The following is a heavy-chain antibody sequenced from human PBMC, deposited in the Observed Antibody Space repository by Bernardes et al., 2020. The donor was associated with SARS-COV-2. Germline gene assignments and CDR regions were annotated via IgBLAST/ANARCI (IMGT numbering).Heavy chain of an antibody. V-gene: IGHV3-74*01. CDR1: GFTFSSYW. CDR3: ARDRMILPYYNSYGMDV. CDR2: INGVGSST. Sequence: GGSLRLSCAASGFTFSSYWMNWVRQAPGKGLVWVSRINGVGSSTSYADSVKGRFTISRDNAKNTLYLHMNSLRVEDTAVYYCARDRMILPYYNSYGMDVWGQGTTVTVSS. J-gene: IGHJ6*02. D-gene: IGHD2-15*01.